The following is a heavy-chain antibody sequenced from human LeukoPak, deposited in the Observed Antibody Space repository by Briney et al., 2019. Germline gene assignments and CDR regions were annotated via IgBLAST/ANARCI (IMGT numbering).Heavy chain of an antibody. J-gene: IGHJ6*02. CDR3: ARDTEGYIYGYYYYGMDV. V-gene: IGHV3-43*02. CDR2: ISGDSHGT. Sequence: PGGSLRLSCAASGFSFDDYAMHWVRQAPGKGLEWVSLISGDSHGTFYADSVKGRFTISRDNSKNSLYLQMNSLRNDDTALYYCARDTEGYIYGYYYYGMDVWGQGTTVTVSS. CDR1: GFSFDDYA. D-gene: IGHD5-18*01.